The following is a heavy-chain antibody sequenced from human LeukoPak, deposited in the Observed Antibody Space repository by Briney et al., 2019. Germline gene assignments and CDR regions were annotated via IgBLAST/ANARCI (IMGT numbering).Heavy chain of an antibody. CDR3: ASPGGSGSYQLDY. D-gene: IGHD3-10*01. Sequence: GGSLRLSCAASGFTFSSIAMSWVRQAPGKGLEWVAVIRYDGTNAYYADSVRGRFTISRDNSNNTLYLQMNSLRAEDTAVYYCASPGGSGSYQLDYWGQGTLVTVSS. V-gene: IGHV3-33*08. CDR1: GFTFSSIA. CDR2: IRYDGTNA. J-gene: IGHJ4*02.